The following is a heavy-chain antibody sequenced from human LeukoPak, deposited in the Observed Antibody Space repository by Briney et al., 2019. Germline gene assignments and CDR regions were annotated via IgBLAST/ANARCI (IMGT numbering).Heavy chain of an antibody. CDR1: GFTFSSYA. CDR2: ISSSSSTI. CDR3: ARGHMTTVTTYYFDY. Sequence: GGFLRLSCAASGFTFSSYAINWVRHAPGKGLEWVSSISSSSSTIYYADSVKGRFTISRDNAKNSLYLQMNSLRAEDTAVYYCARGHMTTVTTYYFDYWGQGTLVTVSS. V-gene: IGHV3-48*01. D-gene: IGHD4-17*01. J-gene: IGHJ4*02.